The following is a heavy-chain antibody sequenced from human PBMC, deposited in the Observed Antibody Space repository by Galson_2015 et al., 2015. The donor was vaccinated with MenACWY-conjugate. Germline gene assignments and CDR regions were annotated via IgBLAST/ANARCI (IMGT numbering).Heavy chain of an antibody. CDR3: ARSYVPGSDRKNHYTDV. J-gene: IGHJ6*03. V-gene: IGHV3-74*01. CDR1: GFTFSSYW. D-gene: IGHD3-16*01. Sequence: SLRLSCAASGFTFSSYWMHWVRQAPGKGLVWVSRVNSDGSGTGYADSVKGRFTISRDNAKNMLFLQMNSLKVEDTAVYYCARSYVPGSDRKNHYTDVWGRGTTVTVSS. CDR2: VNSDGSGT.